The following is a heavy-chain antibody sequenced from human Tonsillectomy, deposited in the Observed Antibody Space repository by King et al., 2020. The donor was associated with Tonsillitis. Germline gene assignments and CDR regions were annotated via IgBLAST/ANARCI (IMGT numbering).Heavy chain of an antibody. Sequence: VQLVESGGGVVPPGRSLRLSCAASGFPFRSYAMHWVRQAPGKGLEWVAVISYDGSDKYYADSVKGRFTISRDNSKNTLYLQMNSLRGEDTAVYYCVRATRGYSYALDFWGQGTQVTVSS. CDR3: VRATRGYSYALDF. V-gene: IGHV3-30-3*01. CDR1: GFPFRSYA. CDR2: ISYDGSDK. J-gene: IGHJ4*02. D-gene: IGHD5-18*01.